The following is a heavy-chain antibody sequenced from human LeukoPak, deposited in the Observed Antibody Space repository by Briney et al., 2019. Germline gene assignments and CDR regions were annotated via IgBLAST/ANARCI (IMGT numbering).Heavy chain of an antibody. Sequence: PSETLSLTCAVYGGSFSGYYWSWIRQPPGKGLEWIGEINHSGSTNYNPSLKSRVTISVDTSKNQFSLKLSSVTAADTAVYYCARVKRAVVAATFGYWGQGTLVTVSS. CDR3: ARVKRAVVAATFGY. CDR1: GGSFSGYY. J-gene: IGHJ4*02. D-gene: IGHD2-15*01. CDR2: INHSGST. V-gene: IGHV4-34*01.